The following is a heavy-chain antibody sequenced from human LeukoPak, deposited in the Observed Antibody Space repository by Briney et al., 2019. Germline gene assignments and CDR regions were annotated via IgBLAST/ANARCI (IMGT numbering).Heavy chain of an antibody. D-gene: IGHD3-22*01. CDR2: IYYSGST. CDR1: GGSISNYY. J-gene: IGHJ4*02. CDR3: VRHTYYYDSSGYPSPKYFFDY. V-gene: IGHV4-59*08. Sequence: SETLSLTCTVSGGSISNYYWSWIRQPPGKGLEWIGYIYYSGSTNYNPSLKSRVTISIDTSKNQFSLKLSSVTAADTAVYYCVRHTYYYDSSGYPSPKYFFDYWGQGTLVTVSS.